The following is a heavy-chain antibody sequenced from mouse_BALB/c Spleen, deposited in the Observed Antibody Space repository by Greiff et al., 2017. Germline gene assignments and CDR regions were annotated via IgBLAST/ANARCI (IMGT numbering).Heavy chain of an antibody. CDR3: AKIYDGYYGWFAY. Sequence: EVKLQESGPSLVKPSQTLSLTCSVTGDSITSGYWNWIRKFPGNKLEYMGYISYSGSTYYNPSLKSRISITRDTSKNQYYLQLNSVTTEDTATYYCAKIYDGYYGWFAYWGQGTLVTVSA. CDR2: ISYSGST. D-gene: IGHD2-3*01. V-gene: IGHV3-8*02. J-gene: IGHJ3*01. CDR1: GDSITSGY.